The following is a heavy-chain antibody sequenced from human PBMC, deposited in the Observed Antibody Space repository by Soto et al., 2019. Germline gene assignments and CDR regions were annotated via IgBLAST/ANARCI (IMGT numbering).Heavy chain of an antibody. CDR2: VYNSGST. CDR3: ARYRREAVAGYTLDN. Sequence: LSLTCTVSGGSISSNYWTWIRPPPWKGLEWIGYVYNSGSTNYNPSLKSRVTISEDTSKSQFSLKVNSMTAADTAVYYCARYRREAVAGYTLDNWGQGILVTVSS. V-gene: IGHV4-59*01. D-gene: IGHD6-13*01. CDR1: GGSISSNY. J-gene: IGHJ4*02.